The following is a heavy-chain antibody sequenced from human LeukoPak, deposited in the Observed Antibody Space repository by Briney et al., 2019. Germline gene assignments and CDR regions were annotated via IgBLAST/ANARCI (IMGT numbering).Heavy chain of an antibody. D-gene: IGHD1-26*01. Sequence: ASVKVSCKASGYTFTSYYMHWVRQAPGQGLEWMGIINPSGGSTSYAQKFQGRVTITTDESTSTAYMELSSLRSEDTAVYYCARGATPQLPFDYWGQGTLVTVSS. CDR2: INPSGGST. J-gene: IGHJ4*02. V-gene: IGHV1-46*01. CDR3: ARGATPQLPFDY. CDR1: GYTFTSYY.